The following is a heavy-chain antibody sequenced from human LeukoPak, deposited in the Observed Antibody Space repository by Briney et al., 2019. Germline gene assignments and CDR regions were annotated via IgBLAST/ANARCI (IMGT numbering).Heavy chain of an antibody. J-gene: IGHJ5*02. CDR3: ARAPIVVVVAAPYNWFDP. CDR2: IYHSGST. V-gene: IGHV4-38-2*02. CDR1: GYSISSGYY. Sequence: PSETLSLTCTVSGYSISSGYYWGWIRQPPGKGLEWIGSIYHSGSTHYNPSLKSRVTISVDTSKNQFSLKLSSVTAADTAVYYCARAPIVVVVAAPYNWFDPWGQGTLVTVSS. D-gene: IGHD2-15*01.